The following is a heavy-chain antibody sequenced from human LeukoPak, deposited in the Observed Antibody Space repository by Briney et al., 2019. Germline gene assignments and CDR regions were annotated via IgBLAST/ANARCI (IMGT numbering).Heavy chain of an antibody. Sequence: GGSLRLSCAASGFTFSSYWMSWVRLAPGKGLEWVANIKQDGNEKYYVDSVKGRFTISRDNAKNSLYLQMNSLRAEDTAVYYCVRMGRYGDYDYWGQGTLVTVSS. CDR2: IKQDGNEK. J-gene: IGHJ4*02. CDR1: GFTFSSYW. D-gene: IGHD4-17*01. CDR3: VRMGRYGDYDY. V-gene: IGHV3-7*01.